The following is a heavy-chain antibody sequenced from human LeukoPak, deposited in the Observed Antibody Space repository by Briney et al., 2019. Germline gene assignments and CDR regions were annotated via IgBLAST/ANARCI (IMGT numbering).Heavy chain of an antibody. V-gene: IGHV3-48*01. D-gene: IGHD5-18*01. CDR2: ISSSSSTI. J-gene: IGHJ4*02. CDR3: ARDGVDTAMVSVWLDY. Sequence: GGSLRLSCAASGFTFSSYSMNWVRQAPGKGLEWVSYISSSSSTIYYADSVKGRFTIYRENSKNTLYLQMNSLRAEDAAVYYCARDGVDTAMVSVWLDYWGQGTLVTVSS. CDR1: GFTFSSYS.